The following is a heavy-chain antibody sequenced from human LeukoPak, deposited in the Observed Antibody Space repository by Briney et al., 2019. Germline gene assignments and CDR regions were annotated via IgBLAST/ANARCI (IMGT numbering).Heavy chain of an antibody. Sequence: PGGSLRLSCAAPGFTFSSYEMNWVRQAPGKGLEWVSYISSSGSTIYYADSVKGRFTISRDNAKNSLYLQMNSLRAEDTAVYYCARDEGQWLVPDYWGQGTLVTVSS. D-gene: IGHD6-19*01. CDR2: ISSSGSTI. J-gene: IGHJ4*02. CDR1: GFTFSSYE. CDR3: ARDEGQWLVPDY. V-gene: IGHV3-48*03.